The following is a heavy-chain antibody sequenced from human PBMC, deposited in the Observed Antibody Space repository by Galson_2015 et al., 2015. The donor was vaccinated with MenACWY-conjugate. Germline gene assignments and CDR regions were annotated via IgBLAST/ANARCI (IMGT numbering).Heavy chain of an antibody. Sequence: SLRLSCAASGFNFTNYAMSWVRQAPGKGLEWVSAISGSGGSTYSADSVKGRFTISRDNSKNTQYLQMNSLRTEDTAVYYCAKDLSARGSGYRTIPDSWGQGTLVTVST. D-gene: IGHD3-3*01. CDR3: AKDLSARGSGYRTIPDS. J-gene: IGHJ4*02. CDR1: GFNFTNYA. V-gene: IGHV3-23*01. CDR2: ISGSGGST.